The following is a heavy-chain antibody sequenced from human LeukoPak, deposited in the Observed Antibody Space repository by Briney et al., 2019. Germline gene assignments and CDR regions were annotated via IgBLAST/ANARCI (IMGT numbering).Heavy chain of an antibody. Sequence: GGSLRLSCAASGFTFTTYTMNWVRQAPGKGLEWVSSISSSSSYIYYADSVKGRFTISRDNAKNSLYLQMNSLRAEDTAVYYCAKDFTGARDYWGQGILVTVSS. CDR2: ISSSSSYI. CDR1: GFTFTTYT. V-gene: IGHV3-21*01. J-gene: IGHJ4*02. CDR3: AKDFTGARDY. D-gene: IGHD7-27*01.